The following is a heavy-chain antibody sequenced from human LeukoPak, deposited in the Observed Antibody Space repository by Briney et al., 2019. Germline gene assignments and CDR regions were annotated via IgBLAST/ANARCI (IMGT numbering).Heavy chain of an antibody. D-gene: IGHD2-2*01. V-gene: IGHV3-48*01. CDR2: ITNGGSTI. Sequence: GGSLRLSCAASGFTFSDYNMNWVRQAPGKGLEWVSYITNGGSTIRHADSVKGRFTISRDNSKNTLSLQMNSLRAEDTAVYYCARDTSRYCSSTSCYAAFDYWGQGTLVPVSS. J-gene: IGHJ4*02. CDR3: ARDTSRYCSSTSCYAAFDY. CDR1: GFTFSDYN.